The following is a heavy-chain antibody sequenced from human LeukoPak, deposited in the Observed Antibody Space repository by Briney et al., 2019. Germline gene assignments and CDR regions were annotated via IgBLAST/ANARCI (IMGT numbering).Heavy chain of an antibody. J-gene: IGHJ4*02. CDR1: GDRVSSNSAA. CDR3: ARLTYYYDSSGYDGEDY. D-gene: IGHD3-22*01. Sequence: SQTLSLTCAISGDRVSSNSAAWNWIRQSPSRGLEWLGRTYYRSKWYNDYAVSVKSRITINPDTSKNQFSLQLNSVTPEDTAVYYCARLTYYYDSSGYDGEDYWGQGTLVTVSS. CDR2: TYYRSKWYN. V-gene: IGHV6-1*01.